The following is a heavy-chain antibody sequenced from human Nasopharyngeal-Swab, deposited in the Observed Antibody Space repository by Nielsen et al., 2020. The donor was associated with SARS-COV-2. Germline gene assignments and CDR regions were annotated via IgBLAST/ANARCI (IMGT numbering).Heavy chain of an antibody. V-gene: IGHV1-69*04. CDR2: IIPILGIA. Sequence: SVKVSCKASGGTFSRYAISWVRQAPGQGLEWMGRIIPILGIANYAQKFQGRVTITADKSTSTAYMELSSLRSEDTAVYYCARDTNTYGGNQPDYWGQGTLVTVSS. CDR1: GGTFSRYA. CDR3: ARDTNTYGGNQPDY. D-gene: IGHD4-23*01. J-gene: IGHJ4*02.